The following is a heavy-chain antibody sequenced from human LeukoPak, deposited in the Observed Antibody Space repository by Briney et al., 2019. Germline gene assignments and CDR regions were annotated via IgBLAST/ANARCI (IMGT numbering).Heavy chain of an antibody. D-gene: IGHD5-18*01. CDR2: IKQDGSEK. V-gene: IGHV3-7*01. J-gene: IGHJ4*02. Sequence: GGSLRLSCAASGFTFSSYWMSWVRQAPGKGLEWVANIKQDGSEKYYVDSVKGRFTISRDNAKNSLYLQMNTLRAEDTAVYYCARSGRRGYSYGYRFKCYFDYWGQGTLVTVSS. CDR3: ARSGRRGYSYGYRFKCYFDY. CDR1: GFTFSSYW.